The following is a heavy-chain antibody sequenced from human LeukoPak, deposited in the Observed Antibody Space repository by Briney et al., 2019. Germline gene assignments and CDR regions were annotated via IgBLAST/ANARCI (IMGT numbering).Heavy chain of an antibody. Sequence: SVKVSCKASGGTFSSYAISWVRQAPGQGLEWMGRIIPILGIANYAQKFQGRVTITADKSTSTAYMELSSLRSEDTAVYYCARAATVVTPFDYWGQGTLVTVSS. CDR1: GGTFSSYA. D-gene: IGHD4-23*01. CDR2: IIPILGIA. CDR3: ARAATVVTPFDY. J-gene: IGHJ4*02. V-gene: IGHV1-69*04.